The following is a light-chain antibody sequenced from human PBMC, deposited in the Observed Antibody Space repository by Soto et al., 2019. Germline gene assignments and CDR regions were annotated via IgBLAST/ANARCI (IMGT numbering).Light chain of an antibody. CDR3: AAWDDSLSGVV. Sequence: QPVLTQPPSASGTPGQRVTISCSGSSSNSGSNYVFWYQHLPGTAPKLLIYRNNQRPSGVPDRFSGSKSGTSASLAISGLRSEDETDYYCAAWDDSLSGVVFGGGTKLTVL. CDR2: RNN. J-gene: IGLJ2*01. V-gene: IGLV1-47*01. CDR1: SSNSGSNY.